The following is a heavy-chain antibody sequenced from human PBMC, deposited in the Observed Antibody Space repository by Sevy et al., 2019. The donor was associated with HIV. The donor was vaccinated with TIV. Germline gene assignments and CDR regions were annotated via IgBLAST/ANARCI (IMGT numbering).Heavy chain of an antibody. J-gene: IGHJ4*02. D-gene: IGHD2-15*01. CDR2: ISSSSSYI. Sequence: GGSLRLSCAASGFTFSSYSMNWVRQAPGKGLEWVSSISSSSSYIYYADSVKGRFTISRDNAKNSLYLQMNSLRAEDTAVYYCASEFLDCSGGSCYGGLYWGPGPLVTVSS. CDR3: ASEFLDCSGGSCYGGLY. V-gene: IGHV3-21*01. CDR1: GFTFSSYS.